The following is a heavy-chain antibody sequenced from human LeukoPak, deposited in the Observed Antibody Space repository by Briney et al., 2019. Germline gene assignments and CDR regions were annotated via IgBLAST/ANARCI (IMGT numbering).Heavy chain of an antibody. Sequence: SETLSLTCTVSGGSISSYYWSWIRQPPGKGLEWIGYIYYSRSTNYNPSLKSRVTISVDTSKNQFSLKLSSVTAADTAVYYCARASSSWYGMDVWGQGTTVTVSS. CDR3: ARASSSWYGMDV. CDR2: IYYSRST. J-gene: IGHJ6*02. D-gene: IGHD6-13*01. CDR1: GGSISSYY. V-gene: IGHV4-59*01.